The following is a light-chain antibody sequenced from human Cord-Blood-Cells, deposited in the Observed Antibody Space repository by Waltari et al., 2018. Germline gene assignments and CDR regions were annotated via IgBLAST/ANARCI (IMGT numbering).Light chain of an antibody. CDR2: EGS. CDR1: SSDVGSSNL. CDR3: CSYAGSSTFYV. J-gene: IGLJ1*01. V-gene: IGLV2-23*01. Sequence: QSALTQPASVSGSPGQSITISCPGTSSDVGSSNLLSRYQQHPGKAPKLMIYEGSKRPSGVSNRFSGSKSGNTASLTISGLQAEDEADYYCCSYAGSSTFYVFGTGTKVTVL.